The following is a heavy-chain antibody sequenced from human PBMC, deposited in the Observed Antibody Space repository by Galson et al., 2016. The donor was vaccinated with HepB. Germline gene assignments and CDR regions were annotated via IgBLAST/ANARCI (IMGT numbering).Heavy chain of an antibody. J-gene: IGHJ4*02. CDR3: ASGAADY. D-gene: IGHD6-13*01. V-gene: IGHV3-7*02. CDR1: GFTFSWAS. Sequence: SLRLSCAASGFTFSWASMSWVRQAPGKGLEWVANINQDGSQKYYVDSVKGRFTLSRDNAKNSPYLQMNSLRAEDTAVYFCASGAADYWGQGTLVTVSS. CDR2: INQDGSQK.